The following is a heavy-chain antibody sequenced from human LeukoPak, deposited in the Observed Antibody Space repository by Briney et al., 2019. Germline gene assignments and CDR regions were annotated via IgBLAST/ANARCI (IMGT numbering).Heavy chain of an antibody. Sequence: PGGSLRLSCAASGFTFSDHWMSWVRQAPGKGLEWVANIRQDGSSIFYADSVKGRFTISRDNAKNSVFLQMDNLTPDDRAVYYCARAVDLADYWGQGTLVTVYS. J-gene: IGHJ4*02. CDR1: GFTFSDHW. V-gene: IGHV3-7*01. CDR3: ARAVDLADY. CDR2: IRQDGSSI.